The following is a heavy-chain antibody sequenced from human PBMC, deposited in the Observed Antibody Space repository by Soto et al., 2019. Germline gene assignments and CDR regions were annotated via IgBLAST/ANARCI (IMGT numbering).Heavy chain of an antibody. CDR1: GYSFTSYW. CDR2: IYPGDSDT. J-gene: IGHJ4*02. V-gene: IGHV5-51*01. CDR3: ARQTSTDYDFWSGYYAPAFDY. Sequence: GAEVKKPGESLKISCKGSGYSFTSYWIGWVRQMPGKGLEWMGIIYPGDSDTRYSPSFQGQVTISADKSISTAYLQWSSLKASDTAMYYCARQTSTDYDFWSGYYAPAFDYWGQGTLVTVSS. D-gene: IGHD3-3*01.